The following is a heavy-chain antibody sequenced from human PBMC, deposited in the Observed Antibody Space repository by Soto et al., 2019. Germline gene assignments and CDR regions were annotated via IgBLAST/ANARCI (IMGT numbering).Heavy chain of an antibody. J-gene: IGHJ5*02. CDR3: AKDYNWFDP. V-gene: IGHV3-23*01. Sequence: GGSLRLSCAASGFTFSSYAMSWVRQAPGKGLEWVSTISGSGGSTYNSDSVKGRFTISRDNSKNTLYLQMNSLRADDTALYYCAKDYNWFDPWGQGTLVTVSS. CDR1: GFTFSSYA. CDR2: ISGSGGST.